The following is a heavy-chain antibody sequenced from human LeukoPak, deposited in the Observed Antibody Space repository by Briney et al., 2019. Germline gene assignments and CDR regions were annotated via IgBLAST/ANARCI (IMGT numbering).Heavy chain of an antibody. CDR1: GGSISSGDYY. CDR3: AKGRNGYNNY. Sequence: KSSETLSLTCTVSGGSISSGDYYWSWIRQPPGKALEWIAYIYHSGGTYYNPSLKSRINISVDTSKNQFSLNLSSVTAADTAVYYCAKGRNGYNNYWGQGTLVTVSS. V-gene: IGHV4-30-4*02. J-gene: IGHJ4*02. CDR2: IYHSGGT. D-gene: IGHD5-24*01.